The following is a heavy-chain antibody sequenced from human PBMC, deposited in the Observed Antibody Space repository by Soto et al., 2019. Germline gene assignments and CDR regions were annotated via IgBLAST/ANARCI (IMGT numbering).Heavy chain of an antibody. V-gene: IGHV3-33*01. CDR3: VRGIPFQYSNNWLHWYFDL. CDR2: IWNDGSKK. Sequence: LRLSCAASGFVYNTYAMHWVRLSPGKGLEWVALIWNDGSKKYYVDSVKGRFTISRDNSQNTLSLQMDSLRGEDTAVYFCVRGIPFQYSNNWLHWYFDLWGRGTQVTVSS. CDR1: GFVYNTYA. J-gene: IGHJ2*01. D-gene: IGHD1-1*01.